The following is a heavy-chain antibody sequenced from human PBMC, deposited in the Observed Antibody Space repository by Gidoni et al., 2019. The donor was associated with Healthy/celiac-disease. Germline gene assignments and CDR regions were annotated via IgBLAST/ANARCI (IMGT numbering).Heavy chain of an antibody. CDR1: GFTFSDYY. D-gene: IGHD2-2*01. Sequence: QVQLVESGGGLVKPGGSLRLSCAASGFTFSDYYMSWIRQAPGKGLEWVSYISSSSSYTNYADSVKGRFTISRDNAKNSLYLQMNSLRAEDTAVYYCARDSLSRDYYYGMDVWGQGTTVTVSS. CDR3: ARDSLSRDYYYGMDV. J-gene: IGHJ6*02. V-gene: IGHV3-11*06. CDR2: ISSSSSYT.